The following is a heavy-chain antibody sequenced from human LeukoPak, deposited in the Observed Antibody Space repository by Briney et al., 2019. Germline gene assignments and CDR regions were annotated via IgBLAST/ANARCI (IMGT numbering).Heavy chain of an antibody. CDR3: AKVGSSGWGYFDY. V-gene: IGHV3-23*01. D-gene: IGHD6-19*01. Sequence: GGSLRLSCAASGFTFSSYAMSWVRQAPGKGLEWVSAISGSGGSAYYADSVKGRFTISRDNSKNTLYLQMNSLRAEDTAVYYCAKVGSSGWGYFDYWGQGTLVTVSS. CDR2: ISGSGGSA. J-gene: IGHJ4*02. CDR1: GFTFSSYA.